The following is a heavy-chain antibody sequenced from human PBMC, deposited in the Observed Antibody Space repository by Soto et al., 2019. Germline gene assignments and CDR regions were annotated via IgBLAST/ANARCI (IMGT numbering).Heavy chain of an antibody. V-gene: IGHV2-5*02. CDR2: IYWDDDK. CDR1: GFSLSTYGVG. J-gene: IGHJ4*01. CDR3: AHRQAGNDWNGGYLDY. D-gene: IGHD1-1*01. Sequence: SGPTLVNPTQTLTLTCTFSGFSLSTYGVGVGWIRQPPGKALEWLVFIYWDDDKRYSPSLKRRISVTKDTSKNQVVMSMTNVDPVDTATFYCAHRQAGNDWNGGYLDYWGLGALVTVSS.